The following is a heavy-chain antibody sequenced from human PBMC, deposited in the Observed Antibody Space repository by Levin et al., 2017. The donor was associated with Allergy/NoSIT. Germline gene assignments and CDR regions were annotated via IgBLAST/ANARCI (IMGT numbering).Heavy chain of an antibody. J-gene: IGHJ4*02. Sequence: ASVKVSCKASGYTFTSYYMHWVRQAPGQGLEWMGIINPSGGSTSYAQKFQGRVTMTRDTSTSTVYMELSSLRSEDTAVYYCARAVLGARAGGRHSGSPSYWGQGTLVTVSS. CDR1: GYTFTSYY. CDR2: INPSGGST. V-gene: IGHV1-46*01. CDR3: ARAVLGARAGGRHSGSPSY. D-gene: IGHD3-10*01.